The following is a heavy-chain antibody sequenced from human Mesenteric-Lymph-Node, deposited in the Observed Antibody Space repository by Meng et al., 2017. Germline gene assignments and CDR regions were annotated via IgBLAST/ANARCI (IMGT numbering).Heavy chain of an antibody. J-gene: IGHJ6*02. CDR3: ARDRSSGWYSYGMDV. CDR2: INSDGSST. D-gene: IGHD6-19*01. Sequence: GESLKISCAASGFTFSSYWMHWVRQAPGKGLVWVSRINSDGSSTSYADSVKGRFTISRDNAKNTLYLQMNSLRAEDTAVYYCARDRSSGWYSYGMDVWGQGTTVTVSS. CDR1: GFTFSSYW. V-gene: IGHV3-74*01.